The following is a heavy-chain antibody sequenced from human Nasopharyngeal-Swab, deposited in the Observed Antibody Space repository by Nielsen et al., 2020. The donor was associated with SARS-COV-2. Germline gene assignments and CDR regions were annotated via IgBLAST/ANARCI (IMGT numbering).Heavy chain of an antibody. CDR3: ARDRALGGYYDV. Sequence: SETLSLPCTVSGASISSGAHYWNWIRQHPKKGLSWIGNIYYSGTIDINPSLRSRLSISIDTSKNQFSLSLTSVTAADTAVYYCARDRALGGYYDVWGRGTLVTVSS. CDR1: GASISSGAHY. J-gene: IGHJ2*01. V-gene: IGHV4-31*03. D-gene: IGHD7-27*01. CDR2: IYYSGTI.